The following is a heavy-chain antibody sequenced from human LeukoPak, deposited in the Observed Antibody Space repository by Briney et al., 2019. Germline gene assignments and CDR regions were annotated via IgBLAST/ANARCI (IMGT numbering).Heavy chain of an antibody. J-gene: IGHJ4*02. V-gene: IGHV3-13*01. CDR2: IGTAGDT. Sequence: GGSLRLSCAASGFTFSSYDMHWVRQATGKGLEWVSAIGTAGDTYYPGSVKGRFTISRDNSKNTLYLQMNSLRAEDTAVYYCAKDIELAYCGGDCYRYFDYWGQGTLVTVSS. CDR3: AKDIELAYCGGDCYRYFDY. D-gene: IGHD2-21*01. CDR1: GFTFSSYD.